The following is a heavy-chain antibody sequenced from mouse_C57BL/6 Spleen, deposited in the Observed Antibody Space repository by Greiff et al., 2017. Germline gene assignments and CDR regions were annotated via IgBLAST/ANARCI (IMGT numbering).Heavy chain of an antibody. J-gene: IGHJ4*01. Sequence: EVMLVESGGGLVKPGGSLKLSCAASGFTFSDYGMHWVRQAPEKGLEWVSYISSGSSTIYYADTVKGRFTISRDNAKNTLFLQMTSLRSEDTAMYYCARDGSYAMDYWGQGTSVTVSS. CDR3: ARDGSYAMDY. CDR2: ISSGSSTI. D-gene: IGHD2-3*01. CDR1: GFTFSDYG. V-gene: IGHV5-17*01.